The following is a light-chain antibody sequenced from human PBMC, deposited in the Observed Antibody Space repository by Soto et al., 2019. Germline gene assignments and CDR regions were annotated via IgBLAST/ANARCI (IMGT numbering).Light chain of an antibody. CDR1: QDISSY. CDR2: AAS. J-gene: IGKJ4*01. CDR3: QQLTTYPLT. V-gene: IGKV1-9*01. Sequence: IQLTQSPSSLSASVGDRVTITCRASQDISSYLAWYQQKPGKAPKLLIYAASTLQSGVPSRFSGSGSGTDFTLTISSLQHEDFETYYCQQLTTYPLTLGGGTKVDSK.